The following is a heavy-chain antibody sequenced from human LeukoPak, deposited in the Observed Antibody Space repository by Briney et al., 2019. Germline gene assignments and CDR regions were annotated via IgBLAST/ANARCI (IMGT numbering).Heavy chain of an antibody. V-gene: IGHV4-4*07. J-gene: IGHJ5*02. CDR3: AREMHSSGWYGYFDP. CDR1: GASISSYY. CDR2: IYTTEST. Sequence: SETLSLTCTVSGASISSYYWSWIRQPAGEGLEWIGRIYTTESTNYSPSLKSRVTMSVDTSKNQFSLRLSSVTAADTAVYYCAREMHSSGWYGYFDPWGQGTLVTVSS. D-gene: IGHD6-19*01.